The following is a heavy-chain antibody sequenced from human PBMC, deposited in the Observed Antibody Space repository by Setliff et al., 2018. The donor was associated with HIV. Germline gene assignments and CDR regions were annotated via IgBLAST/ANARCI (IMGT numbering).Heavy chain of an antibody. J-gene: IGHJ4*02. CDR3: ARAGAVMTTHFDY. V-gene: IGHV1-18*01. CDR1: GGTLSSYA. CDR2: TSGYNDNA. Sequence: GASVKVSCKASGGTLSSYAISWVRQAPGQGLEWMGWTSGYNDNANYAQKYQGRVTLTTDTSTSTAYMELRRLISDDTAVYYCARAGAVMTTHFDYWGQGTLVTV. D-gene: IGHD4-17*01.